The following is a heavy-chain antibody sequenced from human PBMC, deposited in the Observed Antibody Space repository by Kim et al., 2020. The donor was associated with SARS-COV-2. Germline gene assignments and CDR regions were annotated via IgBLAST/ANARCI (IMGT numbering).Heavy chain of an antibody. CDR1: GFTFGDYA. Sequence: GGSLRLSCTASGFTFGDYAMSWVRQAPGKGLEWVGFIRSKAYGGTTEYAASVKGRFTISRDDSKSIAYLQMNSLKTEDTAVYYCTRVLGVLETGAFDIWGQGTMVTVSS. CDR3: TRVLGVLETGAFDI. CDR2: IRSKAYGGTT. D-gene: IGHD1-1*01. V-gene: IGHV3-49*04. J-gene: IGHJ3*02.